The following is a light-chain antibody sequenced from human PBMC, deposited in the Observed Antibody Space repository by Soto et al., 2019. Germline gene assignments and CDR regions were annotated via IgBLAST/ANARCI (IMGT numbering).Light chain of an antibody. CDR3: QSYDSSLSGYV. Sequence: QAVLTQPPSVSEAPGQRVTISCTGSRSNIWAGYEAHWYQQVPGTAPKLLLYENNNRPSGVPDRFSGSKSGTSASLAITGLQAEDEAEYYCQSYDSSLSGYVFGTGTKLTVL. CDR1: RSNIWAGYE. V-gene: IGLV1-40*01. J-gene: IGLJ1*01. CDR2: ENN.